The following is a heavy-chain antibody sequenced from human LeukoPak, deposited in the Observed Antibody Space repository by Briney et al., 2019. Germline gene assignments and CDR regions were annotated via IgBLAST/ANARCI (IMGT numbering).Heavy chain of an antibody. D-gene: IGHD3-10*01. CDR1: GFTFSSYG. CDR2: ISYDGSNK. V-gene: IGHV3-30*18. J-gene: IGHJ4*02. Sequence: TGGSLRLSCAASGFTFSSYGMHWVRQAPGKGLEWVAVISYDGSNKYYADSVKGRFTISRDNSKNTLYLQMNSLRAEDTAAYYCAKDRPGDFDYWGQGTLVTVSS. CDR3: AKDRPGDFDY.